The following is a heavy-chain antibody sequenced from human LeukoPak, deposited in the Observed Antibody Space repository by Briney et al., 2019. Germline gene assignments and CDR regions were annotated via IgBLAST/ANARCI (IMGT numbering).Heavy chain of an antibody. V-gene: IGHV3-30*02. D-gene: IGHD4-17*01. CDR2: IRYDGSNK. J-gene: IGHJ6*02. CDR3: AKDWDYGDYALIDYYYGMDV. Sequence: PGGSLRLSCAASGFTFSSYGMHWVRQAPGKGLEWVAFIRYDGSNKYYADSVKGRFTISRDNSKNTLYLQMNSLRAEDTAVYYCAKDWDYGDYALIDYYYGMDVWGQGTTVTVSS. CDR1: GFTFSSYG.